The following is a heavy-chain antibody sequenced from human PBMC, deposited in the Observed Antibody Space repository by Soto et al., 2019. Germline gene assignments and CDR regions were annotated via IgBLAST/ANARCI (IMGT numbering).Heavy chain of an antibody. CDR3: ARGRRSSGRHDASDI. V-gene: IGHV4-59*01. CDR2: SDHSGST. Sequence: QVQLLESGPGLVKPSETLSLTCTVSSGSIGTYYWNWIRQPPGKGLEWIAYSDHSGSTNSNPSLTSRLTIPIDTSKNPFSLKLSSVTAADTAVYYCARGRRSSGRHDASDIWGQGTMVTVS. D-gene: IGHD1-26*01. J-gene: IGHJ3*02. CDR1: SGSIGTYY.